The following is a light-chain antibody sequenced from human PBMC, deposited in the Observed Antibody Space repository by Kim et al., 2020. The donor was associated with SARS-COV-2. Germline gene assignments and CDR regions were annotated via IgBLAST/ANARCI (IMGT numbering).Light chain of an antibody. CDR1: QSISSW. V-gene: IGKV1-5*03. Sequence: DIQMTQSPSSLSASVGDRVTITCRASQSISSWLDWYQQKPGKAPKLLIYKASSLESGVPSRFSGSGSGTDFTLTISSLQPDDFATYYCQQYNSNPYTFGQGTKLEI. J-gene: IGKJ2*01. CDR2: KAS. CDR3: QQYNSNPYT.